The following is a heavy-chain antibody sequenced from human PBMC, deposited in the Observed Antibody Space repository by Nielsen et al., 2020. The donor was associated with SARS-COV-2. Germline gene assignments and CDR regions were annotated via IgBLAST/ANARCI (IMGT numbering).Heavy chain of an antibody. CDR3: ARSVSSYGPRHFDS. V-gene: IGHV4-4*02. D-gene: IGHD3-10*01. Sequence: GSLRLSCTVSGGSITSHTWWSWVRQPPGKGLEFIGEIYHSGNTNYAPSLHSRVTLSVDKSKNQFSLNLSAVTAADTAVYYCARSVSSYGPRHFDSWGQGALVTVSS. J-gene: IGHJ4*02. CDR1: GGSITSHTW. CDR2: IYHSGNT.